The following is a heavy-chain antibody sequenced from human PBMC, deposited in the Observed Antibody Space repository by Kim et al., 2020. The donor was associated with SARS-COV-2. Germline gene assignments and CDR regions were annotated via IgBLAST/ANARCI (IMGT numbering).Heavy chain of an antibody. CDR3: TTEAEGIAAAGGFDY. V-gene: IGHV3-15*01. J-gene: IGHJ4*02. D-gene: IGHD6-13*01. Sequence: AAPVKGRLTISRDESKNTLYLQMNSLKTEDTAVYYCTTEAEGIAAAGGFDYWGQGTLVTVSS.